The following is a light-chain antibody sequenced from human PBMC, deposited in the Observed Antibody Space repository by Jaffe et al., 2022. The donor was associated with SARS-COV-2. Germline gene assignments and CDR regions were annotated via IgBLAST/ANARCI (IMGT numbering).Light chain of an antibody. Sequence: QSVLTQPPSVSGAPGQRVTISCTGSSSNIGSGYDVHWYQQLPGTAPKVLIYGNSNRPSGVPDRFSGSKSGTSASLAITGLQAEDEADYYCHSYDNSLSGVVFGGGTRLTVL. CDR2: GNS. CDR3: HSYDNSLSGVV. J-gene: IGLJ2*01. CDR1: SSNIGSGYD. V-gene: IGLV1-40*01.